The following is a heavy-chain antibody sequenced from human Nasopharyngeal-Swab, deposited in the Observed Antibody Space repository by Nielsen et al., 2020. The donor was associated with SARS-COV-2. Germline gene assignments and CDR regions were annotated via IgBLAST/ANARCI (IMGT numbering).Heavy chain of an antibody. CDR2: ISSSSSYI. J-gene: IGHJ4*02. Sequence: GESPKISCAASGFTFSSYSMNWVRQAPGKGLEWVSSISSSSSYIYYADSVKGRFTISRDNAKNSLYLQMNSLRAEDTAVYYCARGGGLLWFGELGWGQGTLVTVSS. CDR3: ARGGGLLWFGELG. CDR1: GFTFSSYS. D-gene: IGHD3-10*01. V-gene: IGHV3-21*01.